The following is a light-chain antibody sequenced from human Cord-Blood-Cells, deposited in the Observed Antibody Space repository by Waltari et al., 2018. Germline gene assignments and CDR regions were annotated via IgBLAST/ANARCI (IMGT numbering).Light chain of an antibody. CDR1: QSVSSS. CDR3: QQYNNWPPWT. Sequence: IVMTQTPAPLPVSPGESATLSCRASQSVSSSLAWYQQKPGQATMLLIYGAPTRATGIPARFSGSGSGTEFTLTISSLQSEDFAVYYCQQYNNWPPWTFGQGTKVEIK. V-gene: IGKV3-15*01. CDR2: GAP. J-gene: IGKJ1*01.